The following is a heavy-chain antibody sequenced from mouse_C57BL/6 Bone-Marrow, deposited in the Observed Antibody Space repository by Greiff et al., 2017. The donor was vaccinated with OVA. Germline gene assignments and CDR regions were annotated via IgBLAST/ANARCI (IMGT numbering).Heavy chain of an antibody. D-gene: IGHD1-1*01. V-gene: IGHV7-1*01. CDR1: GFTFSDFY. J-gene: IGHJ2*01. CDR2: SRNKANDYTT. CDR3: ARAITTVVAYYFDY. Sequence: EVKVVESGGGLVQSGRSLRLSCATSGFTFSDFYMEWVRQAPGKGLEWIAASRNKANDYTTEYSASVKGRFIVSRDTSQSILYLQMNALRAEDTAIYYCARAITTVVAYYFDYWGQGTTLTVSS.